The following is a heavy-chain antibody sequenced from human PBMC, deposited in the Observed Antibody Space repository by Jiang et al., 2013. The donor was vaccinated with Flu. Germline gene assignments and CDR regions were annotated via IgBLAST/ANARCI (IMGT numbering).Heavy chain of an antibody. CDR2: ISVRGGST. CDR3: AKPFSFTHYDILTGFADAYDV. J-gene: IGHJ3*01. D-gene: IGHD3-9*01. CDR1: GFTFSSHA. Sequence: LVQPGGSLRLSCAASGFTFSSHAMTWVRQAPGKGLEWVSSISVRGGSTFYADSVKGRFTISRDNSKNALYLQMHSVRAEDTALYYCAKPFSFTHYDILTGFADAYDVWGQGTMVTVSS. V-gene: IGHV3-23*01.